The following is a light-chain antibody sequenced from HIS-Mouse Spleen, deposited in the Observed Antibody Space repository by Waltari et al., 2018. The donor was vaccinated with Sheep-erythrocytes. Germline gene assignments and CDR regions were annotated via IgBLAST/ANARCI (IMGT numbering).Light chain of an antibody. Sequence: QSALTQPASVSGSPGQSITISCTGTSSYVWLYHLVSWYQQPPGKAPKLMIYEGSKRPSGVSNRFSGSKSGNTASLTISGLQAEDEADYYCCSYAGSSTPWVFGGGTKLTVL. V-gene: IGLV2-23*01. CDR2: EGS. CDR3: CSYAGSSTPWV. J-gene: IGLJ3*02. CDR1: SSYVWLYHL.